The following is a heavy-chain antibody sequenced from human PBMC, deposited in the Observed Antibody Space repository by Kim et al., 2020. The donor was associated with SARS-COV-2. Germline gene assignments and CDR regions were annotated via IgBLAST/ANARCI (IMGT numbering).Heavy chain of an antibody. J-gene: IGHJ6*02. CDR1: GGTFSSYA. V-gene: IGHV1-69*13. Sequence: SVKVSCKASGGTFSSYAISWVRQAPGQGLEWMGGIIPIFGTANYAQKFQGRVTITADESTSTAYMELSSLRSEDTAVYYCARPGSYGSGTINVPTGGGPESIGYWYYYGMDVWGQGTTVTVSS. CDR2: IIPIFGTA. CDR3: ARPGSYGSGTINVPTGGGPESIGYWYYYGMDV. D-gene: IGHD3-10*01.